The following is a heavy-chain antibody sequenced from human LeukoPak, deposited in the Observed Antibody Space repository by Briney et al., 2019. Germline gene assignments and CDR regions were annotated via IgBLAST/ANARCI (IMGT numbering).Heavy chain of an antibody. J-gene: IGHJ4*02. CDR1: GDSISSSSYY. D-gene: IGHD3-10*01. V-gene: IGHV4-39*01. CDR2: IYYSGST. CDR3: ARLAGNMVRGDNFDY. Sequence: PSETLSLTCPVSGDSISSSSYYWGWIRQPPGQGLEWIASIYYSGSTYYNPSLKSRVTISADMSKNQFSLKVRSVTAADTAVYYCARLAGNMVRGDNFDYWGQGTLVTVSS.